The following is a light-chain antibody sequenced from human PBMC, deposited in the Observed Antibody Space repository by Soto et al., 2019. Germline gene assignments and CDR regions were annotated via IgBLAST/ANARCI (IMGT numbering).Light chain of an antibody. V-gene: IGLV1-40*01. J-gene: IGLJ2*01. CDR2: RST. CDR1: SSNIGAGYD. CDR3: QSYDSGLLHVT. Sequence: QSVLTQPPSVSGAPGQRVTISCTGSSSNIGAGYDVHWYQQVPGTAPRLLIYRSTNRPSGVPDRFSGSKSDTSASLAITGLQAEDEADYYCQSYDSGLLHVTFGEGTKVTV.